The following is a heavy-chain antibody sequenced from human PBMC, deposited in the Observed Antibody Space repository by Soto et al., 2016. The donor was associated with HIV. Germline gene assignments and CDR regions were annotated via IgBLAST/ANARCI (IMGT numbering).Heavy chain of an antibody. Sequence: EVQLVESGGGLVQPGGSLRLSCAVSGFTFRSYSMNWVRQAPGKGLDWISYISSSGSNIYYADSVKGRFTISRDNAKNSLFLQMNSLRVEDTAVYYCAREGSGYPSWGQGTLVTVSS. J-gene: IGHJ4*02. CDR3: AREGSGYPS. CDR2: ISSSGSNI. V-gene: IGHV3-48*01. D-gene: IGHD3-22*01. CDR1: GFTFRSYS.